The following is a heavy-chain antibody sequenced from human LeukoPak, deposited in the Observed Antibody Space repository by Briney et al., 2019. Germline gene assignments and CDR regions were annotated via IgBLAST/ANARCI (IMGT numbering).Heavy chain of an antibody. J-gene: IGHJ4*02. CDR3: AKVRATMIVVDNPFDY. CDR1: GFTFSSYG. Sequence: GTLRLSCAASGFTFSSYGMSWVRQAPGKGLEWVSAISGSGGSTYYADSVKGRFTISRDNSKNTLYLQMNSLKAEDTAVYYCAKVRATMIVVDNPFDYWGQGTLVTVSS. D-gene: IGHD3-22*01. CDR2: ISGSGGST. V-gene: IGHV3-23*01.